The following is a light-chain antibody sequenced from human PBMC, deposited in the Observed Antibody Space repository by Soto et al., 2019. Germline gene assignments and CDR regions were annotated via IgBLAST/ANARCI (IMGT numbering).Light chain of an antibody. CDR3: SSYTSSITPYV. Sequence: QSALTQPASVSGSPGQSITISFTGTSSDVGGYNYVSWYQQHPVKAPKLMIYDVTNRPSGVSDRFSGSKSGNTASLTISGLQAEDEADYNCSSYTSSITPYVFGTGTKVTVL. CDR1: SSDVGGYNY. V-gene: IGLV2-14*01. CDR2: DVT. J-gene: IGLJ1*01.